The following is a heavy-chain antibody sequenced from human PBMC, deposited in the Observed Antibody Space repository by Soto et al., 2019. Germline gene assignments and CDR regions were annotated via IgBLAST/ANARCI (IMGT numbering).Heavy chain of an antibody. CDR3: ASVQEDIVLMVYATPGYGMDV. V-gene: IGHV1-69*13. CDR1: GGTFSSYA. Sequence: GASVKVSFKASGGTFSSYAISWLRQDPGQGLEWMGGIIPIFGTANYAQKFQGRVTITADESTSTAYMELSSLRSEDTAVYYCASVQEDIVLMVYATPGYGMDVWGQGTTVTVSS. D-gene: IGHD2-8*01. J-gene: IGHJ6*02. CDR2: IIPIFGTA.